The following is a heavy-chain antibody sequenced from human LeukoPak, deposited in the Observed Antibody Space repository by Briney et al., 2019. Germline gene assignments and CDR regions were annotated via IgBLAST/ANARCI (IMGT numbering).Heavy chain of an antibody. Sequence: GGSLRLSCAASGFTFSSYAMSWVRQAPGKGLEWVSAISGSGGSTYYADSVKGRFTISRDNSKNTLYLQMNSLRAEDTAVYYCAKGGMEWLSPYYFDYWGQGTQVTVSS. D-gene: IGHD3-3*01. V-gene: IGHV3-23*01. J-gene: IGHJ4*02. CDR2: ISGSGGST. CDR3: AKGGMEWLSPYYFDY. CDR1: GFTFSSYA.